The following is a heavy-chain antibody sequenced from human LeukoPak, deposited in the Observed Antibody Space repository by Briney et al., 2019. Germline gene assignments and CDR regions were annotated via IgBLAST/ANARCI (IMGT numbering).Heavy chain of an antibody. V-gene: IGHV1-69*13. Sequence: SVKVSCKASGYTFTSYDISWVRQAPGQGLEWMGGIIPIFGTANYAQKFQGRVTITADESTSTAYMELSSLRSEDTAVYYCARDRTSHSYSYGDWGQGTLVTVSS. J-gene: IGHJ4*02. CDR1: GYTFTSYD. D-gene: IGHD5-18*01. CDR2: IIPIFGTA. CDR3: ARDRTSHSYSYGD.